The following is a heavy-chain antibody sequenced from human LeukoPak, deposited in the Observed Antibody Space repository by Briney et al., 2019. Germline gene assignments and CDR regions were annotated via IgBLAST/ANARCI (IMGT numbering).Heavy chain of an antibody. J-gene: IGHJ5*02. CDR3: AKYVSTGWFDP. D-gene: IGHD5/OR15-5a*01. CDR2: IYYSGST. Sequence: SETLSLTCTVSGGSIRSYYWSWIRQAPGKGLEWIGYIYYSGSTNYNPSLKSRVTISVDTSENRFSLKLTSVTAADTAVYYCAKYVSTGWFDPWGQGTLVTVSS. CDR1: GGSIRSYY. V-gene: IGHV4-59*08.